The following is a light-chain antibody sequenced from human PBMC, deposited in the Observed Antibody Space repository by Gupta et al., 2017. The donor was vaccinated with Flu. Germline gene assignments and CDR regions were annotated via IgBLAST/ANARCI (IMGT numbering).Light chain of an antibody. Sequence: QSALTQPASVSGSPGQSITISCTGTSSDVGRSNSVSWYQQHPGKAPKLIIYDVTHRPSGVSSRFSGSKSGNTASLTISGLEAEDESDYFCSSYTSTNTFYVFGTGTKVTVL. CDR3: SSYTSTNTFYV. J-gene: IGLJ1*01. CDR2: DVT. CDR1: SSDVGRSNS. V-gene: IGLV2-14*03.